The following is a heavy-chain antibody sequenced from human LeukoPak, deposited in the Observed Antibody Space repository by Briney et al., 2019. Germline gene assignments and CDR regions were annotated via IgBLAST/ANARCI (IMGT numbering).Heavy chain of an antibody. V-gene: IGHV3-64*01. CDR2: ISSNGGST. Sequence: PGGSLRLSCAASGFTFSSYWMSWVRQAPGKGLEYVSAISSNGGSTYYASSVKGRFTISRDNSKNTLYLQMGSLRAEDMAVYYCARFRSGDSSGYYDYWGQGTLVTVSS. CDR3: ARFRSGDSSGYYDY. J-gene: IGHJ4*02. CDR1: GFTFSSYW. D-gene: IGHD3-22*01.